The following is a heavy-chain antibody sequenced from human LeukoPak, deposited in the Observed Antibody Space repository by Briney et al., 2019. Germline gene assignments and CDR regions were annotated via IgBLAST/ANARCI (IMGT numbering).Heavy chain of an antibody. V-gene: IGHV4-4*07. CDR3: ARASPTIFGVVYFDY. J-gene: IGHJ4*02. CDR1: GGSISSYY. Sequence: SETLSLTCTVSGGSISSYYWSWIRQPAGKGREWIGRIYTSGSTNYNPSLKSRVTMSVDTSKNQFSLKLSSVTAADTAVYYCARASPTIFGVVYFDYWGQGTLVTVSS. D-gene: IGHD3-3*01. CDR2: IYTSGST.